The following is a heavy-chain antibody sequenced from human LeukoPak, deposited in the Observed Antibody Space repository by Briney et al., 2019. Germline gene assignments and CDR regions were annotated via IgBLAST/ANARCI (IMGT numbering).Heavy chain of an antibody. CDR1: GFTFSSYW. V-gene: IGHV3-74*01. CDR2: INSDWSST. CDR3: ARERCSSTSCYGFDY. D-gene: IGHD2-2*01. J-gene: IGHJ4*02. Sequence: GGSLRLSCAASGFTFSSYWMHWVRQAPGKGLVWVSRINSDWSSTSYADSVKGRFTISRDNAKNTLYLQMSSLRAEDTAVYYCARERCSSTSCYGFDYWGQGTLVTVSS.